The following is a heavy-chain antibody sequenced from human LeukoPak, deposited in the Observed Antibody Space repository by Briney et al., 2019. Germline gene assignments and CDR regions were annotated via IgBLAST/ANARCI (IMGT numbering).Heavy chain of an antibody. J-gene: IGHJ4*02. CDR3: ASLTVGATHYNFDY. Sequence: ASVKVSCKASGYTFTSYYMHWVRQAPGQGLEWMGIINPSGGSTSYAQKFQGRVTMTRDMSTSTVYTELSSLRSEDTAVYYCASLTVGATHYNFDYWGQGTLVTVSS. CDR1: GYTFTSYY. D-gene: IGHD1-26*01. V-gene: IGHV1-46*01. CDR2: INPSGGST.